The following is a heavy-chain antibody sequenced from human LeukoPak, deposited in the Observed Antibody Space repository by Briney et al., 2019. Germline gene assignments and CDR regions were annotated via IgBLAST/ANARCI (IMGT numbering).Heavy chain of an antibody. CDR1: GGSISNYY. D-gene: IGHD4-17*01. CDR2: IYYSGST. CDR3: ARGYGDYHYWYFDL. Sequence: NPSETLSLTCTVSGGSISNYYWSWIRQSPGKGLEWIGYIYYSGSTNYNPSLKSRVTISVDTSKNQFSLKLSSVTAADTAVYYCARGYGDYHYWYFDLWGRGTLVTVSS. J-gene: IGHJ2*01. V-gene: IGHV4-59*01.